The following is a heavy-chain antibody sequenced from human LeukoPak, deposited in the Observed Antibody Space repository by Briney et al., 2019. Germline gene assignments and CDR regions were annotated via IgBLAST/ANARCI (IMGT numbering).Heavy chain of an antibody. CDR3: ARDRTRFLDNGFGY. CDR2: IIGSGGTT. J-gene: IGHJ4*02. Sequence: GGSLRLSCAASGFSFGSYAMSWVRQAPGKGLEWVSGIIGSGGTTFYADSVKGRFTISRDNSKNTVFLQMSSLRLEDTAVYYCARDRTRFLDNGFGYWGRGTLVTVSS. D-gene: IGHD2/OR15-2a*01. V-gene: IGHV3-23*01. CDR1: GFSFGSYA.